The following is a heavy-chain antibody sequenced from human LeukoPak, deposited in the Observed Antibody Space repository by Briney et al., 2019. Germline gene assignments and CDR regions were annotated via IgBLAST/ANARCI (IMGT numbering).Heavy chain of an antibody. Sequence: GGSLRLSCGASVFTVSSNYMIWVRQAPGKGLEWLSFIYSWSSTYYADSVKRRFTISRDHSKNTLYVQMKSLRAEPTAVYYCAKVSGWGVSYYYMDVLGKGTTATVSS. CDR2: IYSWSST. CDR1: VFTVSSNY. J-gene: IGHJ6*03. CDR3: AKVSGWGVSYYYMDV. V-gene: IGHV3-53*01. D-gene: IGHD3-10*01.